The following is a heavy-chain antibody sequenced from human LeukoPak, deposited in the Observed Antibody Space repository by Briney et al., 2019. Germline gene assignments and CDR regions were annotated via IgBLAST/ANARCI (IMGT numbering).Heavy chain of an antibody. CDR3: ARGDYGGSADY. CDR2: ISGYNGNT. D-gene: IGHD4-23*01. J-gene: IGHJ4*02. CDR1: GYTFNIYG. V-gene: IGHV1-18*01. Sequence: GASVKVSCKSSGYTFNIYGINGVRQAPGQGLEWMGWISGYNGNTKYAQKFQGRVTMTTDTSTSTAYMELRSLRSDDTAVFYCARGDYGGSADYWGQGTLVTVSS.